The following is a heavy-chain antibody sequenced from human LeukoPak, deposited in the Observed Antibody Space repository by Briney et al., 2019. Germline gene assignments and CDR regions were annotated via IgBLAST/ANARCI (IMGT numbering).Heavy chain of an antibody. D-gene: IGHD3-22*01. CDR2: IKQDGSEE. CDR1: GFKFSSFW. CDR3: ARDPYYYEHSGYEFGAFDI. J-gene: IGHJ3*02. V-gene: IGHV3-7*01. Sequence: PGGSLRLSCVASGFKFSSFWMSWIRQAPGKGLEWVANIKQDGSEEYNVNSVKGRFTVSRDNAKNAVFLQMNSLRAEDTAVYFCARDPYYYEHSGYEFGAFDIWGQGTKVIVSS.